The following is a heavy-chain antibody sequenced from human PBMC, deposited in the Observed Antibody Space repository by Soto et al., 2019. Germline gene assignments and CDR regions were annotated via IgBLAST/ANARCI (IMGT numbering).Heavy chain of an antibody. Sequence: QVQLQQWGAGLLKPSETLSLTCAVYSGSFSGYYWSWIRQPPGKGLEWIGEINHSGSTNYNPSLKSRVTISVDTSKNQFSLKLSSVTAADTAVYYCARAPVASWFDPWGQGTLVTVSS. J-gene: IGHJ5*02. D-gene: IGHD6-19*01. CDR2: INHSGST. CDR1: SGSFSGYY. CDR3: ARAPVASWFDP. V-gene: IGHV4-34*01.